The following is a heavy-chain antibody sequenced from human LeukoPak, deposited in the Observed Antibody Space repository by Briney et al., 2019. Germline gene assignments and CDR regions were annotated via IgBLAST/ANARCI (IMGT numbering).Heavy chain of an antibody. Sequence: ASVKVSCKASGYTFTSYGISWVRQAPGQGLEWMGWISAYNGNTNYAQKFQGRVTITADKSTSTAYMELSSLRSEDTAVYYCAREDGYNGQRAFDIWGQGTMVTVSS. J-gene: IGHJ3*02. CDR2: ISAYNGNT. CDR1: GYTFTSYG. D-gene: IGHD5-24*01. V-gene: IGHV1-18*01. CDR3: AREDGYNGQRAFDI.